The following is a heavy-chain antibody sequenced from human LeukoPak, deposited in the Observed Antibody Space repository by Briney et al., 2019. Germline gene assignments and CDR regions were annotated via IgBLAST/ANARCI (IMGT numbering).Heavy chain of an antibody. J-gene: IGHJ3*02. Sequence: GGXXRXXCAASGFTFSSYAMHWVRQAPGKGXEYVSAISSNGGSTYYANSVKGRFTISRDNSKNTLYLQMGSLRAEDMAVYYCARARDTAMVPDAFDIWGQGTMVTVSS. CDR3: ARARDTAMVPDAFDI. D-gene: IGHD5-18*01. CDR2: ISSNGGST. V-gene: IGHV3-64*01. CDR1: GFTFSSYA.